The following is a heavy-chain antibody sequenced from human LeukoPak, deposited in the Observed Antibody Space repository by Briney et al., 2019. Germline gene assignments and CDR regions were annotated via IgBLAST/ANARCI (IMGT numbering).Heavy chain of an antibody. Sequence: LPGGSLRLSCAASGFTFSTYSMTWVRQAPGKGLEWVSYISSTGSTKYYADSVKGRFTISRDNAVNSLYLQMNSLRDEDTAVYHCSRVRSPSTVPIDYWGQGTLSPSPQ. D-gene: IGHD4-17*01. CDR2: ISSTGSTK. CDR3: SRVRSPSTVPIDY. J-gene: IGHJ4*02. V-gene: IGHV3-48*02. CDR1: GFTFSTYS.